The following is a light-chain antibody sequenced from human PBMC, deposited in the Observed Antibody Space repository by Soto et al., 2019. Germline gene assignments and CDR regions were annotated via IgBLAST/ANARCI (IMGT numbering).Light chain of an antibody. J-gene: IGLJ1*01. CDR1: SSDVGSYNP. Sequence: QSVLTQPASVSGSPGQSITISCTGTSSDVGSYNPVSWYQQHPGKAPKLMIYEVSKRPSGVSNRFSGSKSGNTASLTISGLQAEDEADYYCCSYAGSSTFAFYIFGTGTKVTVL. V-gene: IGLV2-23*02. CDR2: EVS. CDR3: CSYAGSSTFAFYI.